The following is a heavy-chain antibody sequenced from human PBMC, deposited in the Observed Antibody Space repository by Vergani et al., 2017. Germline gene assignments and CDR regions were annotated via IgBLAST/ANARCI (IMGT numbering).Heavy chain of an antibody. D-gene: IGHD3-3*01. Sequence: QVQLVQSGAEVKKPGASVKVSCKASGYTFTSYDINWVRQATGQGLEWMGWMNPNSGNTGYAQKFQGRVTMTRNTSISTAYMELSSLRSEDTAVYYCARNCPRYDFWGGYQYYYYYYMDVWGKGP. CDR2: MNPNSGNT. V-gene: IGHV1-8*01. CDR3: ARNCPRYDFWGGYQYYYYYYMDV. J-gene: IGHJ6*03. CDR1: GYTFTSYD.